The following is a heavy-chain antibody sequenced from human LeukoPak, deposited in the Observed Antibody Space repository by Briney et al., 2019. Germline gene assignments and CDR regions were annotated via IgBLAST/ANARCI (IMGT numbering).Heavy chain of an antibody. CDR3: ATDPLLGKYDSSGYLDY. CDR1: GYTLSEIS. J-gene: IGHJ4*02. V-gene: IGHV1-24*01. Sequence: ASEKVSCKVSGYTLSEISMHWVRQAPGKGLEWMGGFDAEDGETIYAQKFQGRVTMTEDTSTDTAYMELSSLRSEDTAVYYCATDPLLGKYDSSGYLDYWGQGTLVTVSS. D-gene: IGHD3-22*01. CDR2: FDAEDGET.